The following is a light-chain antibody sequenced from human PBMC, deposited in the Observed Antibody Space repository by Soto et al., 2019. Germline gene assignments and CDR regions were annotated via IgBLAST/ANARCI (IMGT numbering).Light chain of an antibody. CDR3: SSYTSSSTYV. CDR1: SSDVGGYNY. J-gene: IGLJ1*01. V-gene: IGLV2-14*01. CDR2: DVS. Sequence: QSVLTQPASVSGSPGQSITISCTGTSSDVGGYNYVSWYQQYPGKAPKVMIYDVSNRPSGVSNRFSGSKSGNTGSLTISGLQAEDEADYYCSSYTSSSTYVFGSGTKVTVL.